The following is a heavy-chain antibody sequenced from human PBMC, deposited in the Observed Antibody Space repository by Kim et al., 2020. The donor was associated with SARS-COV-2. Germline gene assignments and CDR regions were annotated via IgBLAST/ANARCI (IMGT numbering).Heavy chain of an antibody. J-gene: IGHJ6*03. V-gene: IGHV1-69*01. CDR3: ARLDTAMAGGYMDV. D-gene: IGHD5-18*01. Sequence: AQKFQGRVTITADESTSTAYMELSSLRSEDTAVYYCARLDTAMAGGYMDVWGKGTTVTVSS.